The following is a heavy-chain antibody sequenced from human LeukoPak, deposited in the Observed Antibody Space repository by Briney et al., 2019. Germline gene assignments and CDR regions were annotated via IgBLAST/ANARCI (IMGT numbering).Heavy chain of an antibody. V-gene: IGHV4-39*07. Sequence: SETLSLTCTVSGGPISSSTYYWGWIRQSPGKGLEWIGSVHYSGGSYYSPSLKSRVTISLNTSKNQFSLKLSSVTAADTAVYYCARVTPAGAWLGYFDYWGQGTLVTVSS. CDR1: GGPISSSTYY. CDR2: VHYSGGS. J-gene: IGHJ4*02. CDR3: ARVTPAGAWLGYFDY. D-gene: IGHD6-19*01.